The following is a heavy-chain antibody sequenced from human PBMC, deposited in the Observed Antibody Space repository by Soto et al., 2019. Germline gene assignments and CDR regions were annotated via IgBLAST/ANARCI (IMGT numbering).Heavy chain of an antibody. CDR2: IRSKTYGGTT. V-gene: IGHV3-49*03. D-gene: IGHD2-2*01. Sequence: GGSLRLSCTASGFSFGDYTMNWFRQAPGKGLEWVGVIRSKTYGGTTGYAASVKGRFTISRDDSKTIAYLQVNSLRTEDTAVYYCARYCLSTSCYSAFDIWGQGTMVTVSS. J-gene: IGHJ3*02. CDR3: ARYCLSTSCYSAFDI. CDR1: GFSFGDYT.